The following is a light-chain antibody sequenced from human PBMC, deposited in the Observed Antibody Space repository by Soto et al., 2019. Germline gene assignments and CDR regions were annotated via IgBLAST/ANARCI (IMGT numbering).Light chain of an antibody. CDR1: QSVLYSSNNKNY. Sequence: DIVMTQSPDSLAVSLGERATINCNSSQSVLYSSNNKNYLAWYQQKPGQPPKLLIYWASTRESGVPDRFSGSGSGTDFTLTIRSLQAEDVAVYYCQQYYSTPTFGQGTKVDI. V-gene: IGKV4-1*01. CDR3: QQYYSTPT. CDR2: WAS. J-gene: IGKJ1*01.